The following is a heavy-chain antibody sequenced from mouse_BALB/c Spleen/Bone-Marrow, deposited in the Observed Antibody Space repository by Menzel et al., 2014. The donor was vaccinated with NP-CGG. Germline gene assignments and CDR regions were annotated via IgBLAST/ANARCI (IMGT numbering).Heavy chain of an antibody. CDR1: GFTFTDYY. V-gene: IGHV7-3*02. Sequence: EVNVVESGGGLVQPGGSLRLPCATSGFTFTDYYMNWVRQPPGEALEWLAFIRHKANGYTTEYSASVKGRFTISRDNSQSIFYLHMNTLRAEDSATYYWARDMGGILFDSWGQGTTLTVSS. D-gene: IGHD4-1*01. CDR3: ARDMGGILFDS. CDR2: IRHKANGYTT. J-gene: IGHJ2*01.